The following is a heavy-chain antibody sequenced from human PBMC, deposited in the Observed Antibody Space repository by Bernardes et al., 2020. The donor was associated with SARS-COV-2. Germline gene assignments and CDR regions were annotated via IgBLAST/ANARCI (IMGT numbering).Heavy chain of an antibody. D-gene: IGHD3-10*01. V-gene: IGHV3-21*01. CDR1: GFTFGSYS. Sequence: GGSLRLSCGGSGFTFGSYSLNWVRQAPGKGLEWVSSISSRGDHIYYADSVKGRFAISRDNAQKSVFLEMNSLTAEDTAVYYCARDLGNTDIRGVMYFDYWGQGVLVTVSS. CDR2: ISSRGDHI. CDR3: ARDLGNTDIRGVMYFDY. J-gene: IGHJ4*02.